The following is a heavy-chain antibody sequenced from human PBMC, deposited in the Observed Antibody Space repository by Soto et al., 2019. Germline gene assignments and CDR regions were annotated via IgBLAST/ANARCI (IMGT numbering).Heavy chain of an antibody. CDR3: ATPQGGWYPPFDY. D-gene: IGHD6-19*01. V-gene: IGHV3-30*03. CDR2: ISYDGSNK. CDR1: GFTFSSYG. Sequence: QVQLVESGGGVVQPGRSLRLSCAASGFTFSSYGMHWVRQAPGKGLEWVVVISYDGSNKYYADSVTGRFTISRDNSKNTLYLQMNSLRAEDTAVYYCATPQGGWYPPFDYWGQGTLVTVSS. J-gene: IGHJ4*02.